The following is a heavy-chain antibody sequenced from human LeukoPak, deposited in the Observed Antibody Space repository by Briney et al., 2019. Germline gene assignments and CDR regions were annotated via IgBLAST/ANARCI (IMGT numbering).Heavy chain of an antibody. J-gene: IGHJ6*04. CDR1: GYSFTSYW. Sequence: GESLRISCKGSGYSFTSYWISWVRQMPGKGLEWMGRIDPSDSYTNYSPSFQGHVTISADKSISTAYLQWSSLKASDTAMYYRARGRVPPAYYYGMDVWGKGTTVTVSS. CDR2: IDPSDSYT. CDR3: ARGRVPPAYYYGMDV. V-gene: IGHV5-10-1*01. D-gene: IGHD3-10*01.